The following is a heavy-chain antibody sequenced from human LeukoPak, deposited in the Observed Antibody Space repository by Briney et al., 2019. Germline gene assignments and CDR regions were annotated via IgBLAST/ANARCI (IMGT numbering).Heavy chain of an antibody. CDR2: IDPNSGGT. J-gene: IGHJ3*02. CDR3: ARVGYCSSTSCRDAFDI. V-gene: IGHV1-2*02. Sequence: ASVKVSCKASGYTFTGYYMHWVRQAPGQGLEWMGWIDPNSGGTNYAQKFQGRVTMTRDTSISTAYMELSRLRSDDTAVYYCARVGYCSSTSCRDAFDIWGQGTMVTVSS. CDR1: GYTFTGYY. D-gene: IGHD2-2*01.